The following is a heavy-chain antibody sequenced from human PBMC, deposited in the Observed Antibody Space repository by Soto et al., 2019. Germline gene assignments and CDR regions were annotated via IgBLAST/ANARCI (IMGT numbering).Heavy chain of an antibody. CDR1: GGSISSGGYY. J-gene: IGHJ4*02. V-gene: IGHV4-31*03. CDR2: IYYSGST. Sequence: SLTCTVSGGSISSGGYYWSWIRQHPGKGLEWIGYIYYSGSTYYNPSLKSRVTISVDTSKNQFSLKLSSVTAADTAVYYCARDSITAIVYYLGQGTLVTVSS. D-gene: IGHD5-18*01. CDR3: ARDSITAIVYY.